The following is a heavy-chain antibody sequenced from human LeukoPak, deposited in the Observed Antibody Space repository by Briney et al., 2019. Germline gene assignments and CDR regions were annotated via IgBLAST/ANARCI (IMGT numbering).Heavy chain of an antibody. Sequence: SETLSLTCTVSSGSISSYYWSWIRQPAGKGLEWIGRIYTSGSTNYNPSLKSRVTMSVDTSKNQFSLKLSSVTAADTAVYYCARDRDGGATYYYYYYMDVWGKGTTVTVSS. D-gene: IGHD1-26*01. CDR1: SGSISSYY. CDR2: IYTSGST. CDR3: ARDRDGGATYYYYYYMDV. J-gene: IGHJ6*03. V-gene: IGHV4-4*07.